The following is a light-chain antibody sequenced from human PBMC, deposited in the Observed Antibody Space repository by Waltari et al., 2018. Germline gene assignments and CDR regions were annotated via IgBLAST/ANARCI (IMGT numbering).Light chain of an antibody. CDR3: TSYTSSTTTPYV. Sequence: QSALTQPASVSGSPGQSITISCTGTFSDVGRYAYVSWYQQHPGKAPKLLIHDVTARPSGVADRCSGSKSGNTASLTISGLQADDEADYYCTSYTSSTTTPYVFGTGTQVTV. J-gene: IGLJ1*01. V-gene: IGLV2-14*03. CDR1: FSDVGRYAY. CDR2: DVT.